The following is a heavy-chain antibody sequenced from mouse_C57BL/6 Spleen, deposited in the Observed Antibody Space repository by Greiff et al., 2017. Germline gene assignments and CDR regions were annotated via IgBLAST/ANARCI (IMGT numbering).Heavy chain of an antibody. CDR2: IDPENGDT. D-gene: IGHD2-3*01. CDR3: TTGGYYSYYCDY. V-gene: IGHV14-4*01. CDR1: GFNIKDDY. Sequence: EVQLQQSGAELVRPGASVKLSCTASGFNIKDDYMHWVKQRPEQGLEWIGWIDPENGDTEYASKFQGKATITADTASNTAYLKLSSLTSEDTAVYYCTTGGYYSYYCDYWGQGTTLTVSS. J-gene: IGHJ2*01.